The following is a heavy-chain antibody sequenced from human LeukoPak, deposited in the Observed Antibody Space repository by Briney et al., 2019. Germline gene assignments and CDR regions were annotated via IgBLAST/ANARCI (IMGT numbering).Heavy chain of an antibody. CDR2: INLDGSEK. CDR1: GFTFSSYW. Sequence: GGSLRLSCAASGFTFSSYWMSWVSQAPGKGLEWVADINLDGSEKYYVDSVKGRFTISRDNAKNSLNLHMNSLRAEDTAVYYCAREGTRGFFDSWGQGTLVTVSS. D-gene: IGHD1/OR15-1a*01. J-gene: IGHJ4*02. V-gene: IGHV3-7*01. CDR3: AREGTRGFFDS.